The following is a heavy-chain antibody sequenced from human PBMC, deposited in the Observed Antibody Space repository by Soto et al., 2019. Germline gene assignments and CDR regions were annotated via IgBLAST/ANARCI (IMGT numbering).Heavy chain of an antibody. J-gene: IGHJ6*02. CDR2: IWYDGSNK. Sequence: LRLSCAASGFTFSSYGMHWVRQAPGKGLEWVAVIWYDGSNKYYADSVKGRFTISRDNSKNTLYLQMNSLRAEDTAVYYCARITMVRSPHGGMDVWGQGTTVTVS. V-gene: IGHV3-33*01. CDR1: GFTFSSYG. D-gene: IGHD3-10*01. CDR3: ARITMVRSPHGGMDV.